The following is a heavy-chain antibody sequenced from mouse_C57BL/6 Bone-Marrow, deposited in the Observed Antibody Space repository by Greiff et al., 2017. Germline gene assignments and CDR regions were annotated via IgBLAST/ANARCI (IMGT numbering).Heavy chain of an antibody. CDR1: GYTFTNYW. J-gene: IGHJ4*01. CDR2: MHPNGGSP. Sequence: VQLQQPGAELVKPGASVKLSCKASGYTFTNYWMHWVKQRPGQGLEWIGMMHPNGGSPDYNEKFKSEATLSVDKSSRTAYMELSSLTSEDSAVYYSARSYDYDDYTMDYRGQGTSVTASS. D-gene: IGHD2-4*01. V-gene: IGHV1-64*01. CDR3: ARSYDYDDYTMDY.